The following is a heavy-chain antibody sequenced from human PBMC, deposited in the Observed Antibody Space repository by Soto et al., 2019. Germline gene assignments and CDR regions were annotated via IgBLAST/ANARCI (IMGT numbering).Heavy chain of an antibody. D-gene: IGHD1-26*01. CDR3: ASGIDYFDE. CDR1: GFTFSSYG. V-gene: IGHV3-33*01. J-gene: IGHJ4*02. CDR2: IWYDGSNK. Sequence: SLILSCAASGFTFSSYGMHWVRQAPGKGLEWVAVIWYDGSNKDYADSVKGRFTISRDNSKNTLYLQMNSLRTEDTAVYYCASGIDYFDEWGQGNQVTVS.